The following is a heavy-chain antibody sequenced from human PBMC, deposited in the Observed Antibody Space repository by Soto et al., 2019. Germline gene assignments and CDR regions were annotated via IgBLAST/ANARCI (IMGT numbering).Heavy chain of an antibody. V-gene: IGHV5-51*01. CDR1: GDSFTSYL. CDR3: ERHMVDSYYGMAV. J-gene: IGHJ6*02. Sequence: GESLKISCNGSGDSFTSYLIGWVRQMPGKGLELMGIIYPGDSDTRYIPSFQGQVTISAHKSISTPYLPWSSLKASNTAIYYCERHMVDSYYGMAVRSQRSTVTVSS. CDR2: IYPGDSDT. D-gene: IGHD2-15*01.